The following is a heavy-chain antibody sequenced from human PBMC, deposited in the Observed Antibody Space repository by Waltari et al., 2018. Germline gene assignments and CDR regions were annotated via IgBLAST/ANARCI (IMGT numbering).Heavy chain of an antibody. Sequence: EVQLVESGGGLVKPGGSLRLSCAASGFTFSSYSMNWVRQAPVKGLEWVSSISSSSSYIYYADSVKGRFTISRDNAKNSLYLQMNSLRAEDTAVYYCAGGWYSSGWHPNSYGMDVWGQGTTVTVSS. J-gene: IGHJ6*02. D-gene: IGHD6-19*01. CDR3: AGGWYSSGWHPNSYGMDV. CDR2: ISSSSSYI. V-gene: IGHV3-21*01. CDR1: GFTFSSYS.